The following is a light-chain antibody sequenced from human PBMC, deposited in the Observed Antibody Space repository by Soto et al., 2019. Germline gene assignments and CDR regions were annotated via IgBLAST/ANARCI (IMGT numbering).Light chain of an antibody. Sequence: DIVLTQSPLSLPVTPGEPASISCRSSESLLHSSGHYYLDWFVQRPGQSPQLLIYLGSNRASGVPVRFSGSGSGTDFTLKISRVEAEDAGLYYCVQSQQTPYTFGQGTKLEIK. CDR3: VQSQQTPYT. J-gene: IGKJ2*01. V-gene: IGKV2-28*01. CDR2: LGS. CDR1: ESLLHSSGHYY.